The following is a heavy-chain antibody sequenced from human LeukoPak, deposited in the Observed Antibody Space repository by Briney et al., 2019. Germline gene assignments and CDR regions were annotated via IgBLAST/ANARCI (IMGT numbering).Heavy chain of an antibody. V-gene: IGHV4-59*08. CDR1: GGSISHYY. J-gene: IGHJ6*03. Sequence: PSETLSLTCAVSGGSISHYYWSWLRQPPGKGLEGIGYIYSSGRTYYNPSLNSRVTISIGTSKNQFSLKLNSATAADTAIYYCVRHAKGFYYYMDVWGKGTAVTVSS. CDR2: IYSSGRT. CDR3: VRHAKGFYYYMDV.